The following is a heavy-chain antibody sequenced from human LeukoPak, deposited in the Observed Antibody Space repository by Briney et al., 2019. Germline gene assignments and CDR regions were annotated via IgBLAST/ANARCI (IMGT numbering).Heavy chain of an antibody. D-gene: IGHD3-9*01. V-gene: IGHV3-48*03. CDR3: VGEDYNILTGPGQGAFDV. J-gene: IGHJ3*01. Sequence: PGGSLRLSCAASGFTFSSYEMNWVRQAPGKGLEWVSYISSSGSTIYYADSVKGRFTISRDNAKNSLYLQMNSLRAEDTAVYYCVGEDYNILTGPGQGAFDVWGQGTVVTVSS. CDR1: GFTFSSYE. CDR2: ISSSGSTI.